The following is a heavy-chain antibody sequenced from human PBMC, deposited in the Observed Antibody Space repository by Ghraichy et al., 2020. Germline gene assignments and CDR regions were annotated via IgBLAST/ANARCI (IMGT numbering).Heavy chain of an antibody. Sequence: SVKVSCKASGFTFTSSAVQWVRQARGQRLEWIGWIVVGSGNTNYAQKFQERVTITRDMSTSTAYMELSSLRSEDTAVYYCAAAGSRKGPYYFDYWGQGTLVTVSS. CDR1: GFTFTSSA. CDR2: IVVGSGNT. J-gene: IGHJ4*02. V-gene: IGHV1-58*01. CDR3: AAAGSRKGPYYFDY. D-gene: IGHD3-10*01.